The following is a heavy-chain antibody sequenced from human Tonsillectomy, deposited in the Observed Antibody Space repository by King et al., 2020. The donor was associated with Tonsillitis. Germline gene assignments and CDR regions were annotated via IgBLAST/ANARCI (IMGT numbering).Heavy chain of an antibody. D-gene: IGHD1-20*01. CDR2: ISSSGGGT. V-gene: IGHV3-23*04. CDR3: AKVTVRLNYGMDV. CDR1: GFTFSSYA. J-gene: IGHJ6*02. Sequence: EVQLVESGGGLVQPGGSLRLSCAASGFTFSSYAMSWVRQAPGKGLEWVSTISSSGGGTYYADSVKGRFTISRDNSKNTLYMQMNSLRAEDTAVYYCAKVTVRLNYGMDVWGQGTTVTVSS.